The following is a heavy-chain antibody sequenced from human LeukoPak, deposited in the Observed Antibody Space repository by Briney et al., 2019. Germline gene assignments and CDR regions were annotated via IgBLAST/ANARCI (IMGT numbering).Heavy chain of an antibody. Sequence: PSETLSLTCTVSGGSISSYYWSWIRQPPGKGLEWIGYIYYSGSTNYNPSLKSRVTISVDTSKNQFSLKLSSVTAADTAVYYCARRAYSSSWPSFDYWGQGTLVTVSS. J-gene: IGHJ4*02. CDR3: ARRAYSSSWPSFDY. CDR1: GGSISSYY. V-gene: IGHV4-59*08. D-gene: IGHD6-13*01. CDR2: IYYSGST.